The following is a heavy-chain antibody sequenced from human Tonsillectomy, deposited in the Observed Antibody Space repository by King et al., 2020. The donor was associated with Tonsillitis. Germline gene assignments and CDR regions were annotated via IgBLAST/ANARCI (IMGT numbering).Heavy chain of an antibody. J-gene: IGHJ6*02. V-gene: IGHV1-2*02. CDR3: AITTEYYFYGMDV. Sequence: QLVQSGAEVKKPGASVNISCKASGDAFCGDYIHWVRQAPGQGLEWMGRINPMNGDSNYEQKFQGRVTMTRDTSISTAYMELSRLTSDDTAVFYCAITTEYYFYGMDVWGQRTTVTVSS. CDR2: INPMNGDS. CDR1: GDAFCGDY. D-gene: IGHD1-1*01.